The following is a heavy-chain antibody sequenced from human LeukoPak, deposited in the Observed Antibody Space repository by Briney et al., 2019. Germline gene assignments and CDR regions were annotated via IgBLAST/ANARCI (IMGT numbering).Heavy chain of an antibody. CDR2: IHSSGST. J-gene: IGHJ4*02. Sequence: SETLSLTCAVYGGSFSGYYWSWIRQPAGKGLEWIGRIHSSGSTNYNPSLKSRVTMSVDTSKNQFSLTLSSVTAADTAVYYCAREGAQGLWGPGTLVTVSS. D-gene: IGHD1-26*01. CDR3: AREGAQGL. CDR1: GGSFSGYY. V-gene: IGHV4-4*07.